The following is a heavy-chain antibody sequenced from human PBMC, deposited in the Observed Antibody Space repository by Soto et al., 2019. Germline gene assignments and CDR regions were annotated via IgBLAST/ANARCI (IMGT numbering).Heavy chain of an antibody. V-gene: IGHV3-30*18. J-gene: IGHJ5*02. Sequence: GGSLRLSCAASGFTFSSYGMHWVRQAPGKGLEWVAGISYDGSNKYYADSVKGRFTISRDNSKNTLYLQMNSLRAEDTAAYYCAKDLGYDTLTRYPPRVLDPWGQGTLGTVSS. CDR3: AKDLGYDTLTRYPPRVLDP. CDR1: GFTFSSYG. CDR2: ISYDGSNK. D-gene: IGHD3-9*01.